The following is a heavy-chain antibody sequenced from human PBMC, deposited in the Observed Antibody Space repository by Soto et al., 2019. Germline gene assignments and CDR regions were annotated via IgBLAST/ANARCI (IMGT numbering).Heavy chain of an antibody. CDR2: IWYDGGNK. Sequence: QVQLVESGGGVVQPGRSLRLSCATAGFTFSNYGMNWVRQAPGKGLEWVAVIWYDGGNKFYADSVKGRFTISRDNAKDTLSLQMDSLIAEVTAVYYCARDAVMGATKGGNYWFDSWGQGTLVTVSS. D-gene: IGHD1-26*01. V-gene: IGHV3-33*01. CDR3: ARDAVMGATKGGNYWFDS. J-gene: IGHJ5*01. CDR1: GFTFSNYG.